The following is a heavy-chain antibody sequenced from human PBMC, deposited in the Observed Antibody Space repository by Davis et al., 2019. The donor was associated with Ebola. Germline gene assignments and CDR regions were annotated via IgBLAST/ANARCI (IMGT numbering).Heavy chain of an antibody. CDR3: ARLDQLAANYWYFTL. CDR2: ITRSGST. CDR1: GGSFSGYY. D-gene: IGHD2-15*01. J-gene: IGHJ2*01. V-gene: IGHV4-34*01. Sequence: MPSETLSLTCAVYGGSFSGYYWSWIRQAPGKGLEWLGEITRSGSTNYNPSLKSRVAMSLDTSKNQFSLNLNSVAAADTAVYYCARLDQLAANYWYFTLWGRGTLVTVSS.